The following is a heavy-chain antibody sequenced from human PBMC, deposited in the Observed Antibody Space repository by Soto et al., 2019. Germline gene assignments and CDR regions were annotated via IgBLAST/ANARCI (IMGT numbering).Heavy chain of an antibody. CDR3: ARVQWRELPIGPFDF. V-gene: IGHV1-3*04. Sequence: QVHLVQSGTEVRKPGASVKISCKASAYTFTDFTIHWVRQAPGQRLEWLGWINTAYGNTKYSQAFQDRVTMTRDTSASTAYMEMSSLRYEDTAVYYCARVQWRELPIGPFDFWGQGVLVIVSS. CDR2: INTAYGNT. D-gene: IGHD1-7*01. J-gene: IGHJ4*02. CDR1: AYTFTDFT.